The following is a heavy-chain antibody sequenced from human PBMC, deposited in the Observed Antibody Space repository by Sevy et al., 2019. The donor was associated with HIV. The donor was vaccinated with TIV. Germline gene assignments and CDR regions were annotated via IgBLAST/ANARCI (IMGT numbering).Heavy chain of an antibody. Sequence: GGSLRLSCAASGFTFSDYYMSWIRQAPGKGLEWVSYISSSGSTIYYADSVKGRITISRDNAKNSLYLQMNSLRAEDTAVYYCARGGESEGVVVVAADYWGQGTLVTVSS. J-gene: IGHJ4*02. CDR2: ISSSGSTI. CDR3: ARGGESEGVVVVAADY. D-gene: IGHD2-15*01. CDR1: GFTFSDYY. V-gene: IGHV3-11*01.